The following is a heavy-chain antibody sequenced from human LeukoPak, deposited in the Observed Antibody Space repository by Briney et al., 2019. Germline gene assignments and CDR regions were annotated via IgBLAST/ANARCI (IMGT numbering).Heavy chain of an antibody. D-gene: IGHD3-3*01. J-gene: IGHJ4*02. CDR1: GGSFSGYY. Sequence: SETLSLTCAVYGGSFSGYYWSWIRQPPGKGLEWIGEINHSGSTNYNPSLKSRVTISVDTSKNQFSLKPSSVTAADTAVYYCARRILLRFLEWLPPSFDYWGQGTLVTVSS. CDR2: INHSGST. CDR3: ARRILLRFLEWLPPSFDY. V-gene: IGHV4-34*01.